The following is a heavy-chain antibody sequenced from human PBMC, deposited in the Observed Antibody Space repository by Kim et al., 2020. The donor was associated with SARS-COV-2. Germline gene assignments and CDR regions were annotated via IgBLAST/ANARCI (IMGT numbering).Heavy chain of an antibody. Sequence: YADTVKSRFTMSRDNTRNRPYLQMGSLRAEDTAIYYCANPRQPDYWGQGTLVTVSS. J-gene: IGHJ4*02. CDR3: ANPRQPDY. V-gene: IGHV3-23*01. D-gene: IGHD6-13*01.